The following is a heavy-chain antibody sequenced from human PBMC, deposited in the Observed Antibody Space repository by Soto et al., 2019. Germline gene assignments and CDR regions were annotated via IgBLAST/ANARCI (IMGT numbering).Heavy chain of an antibody. Sequence: QVQLVQSGAEVKKPGASVKVSCKASGYTFTSYDINWVRQATGQGLEWMGWMNPNSGNTGYAQKYQGRVTMTRNTSISTAYMELSSLRSEDTDVYYCARGLRPRDGYNLGYWGQGTLVTVSS. J-gene: IGHJ4*02. CDR3: ARGLRPRDGYNLGY. CDR1: GYTFTSYD. D-gene: IGHD5-12*01. V-gene: IGHV1-8*01. CDR2: MNPNSGNT.